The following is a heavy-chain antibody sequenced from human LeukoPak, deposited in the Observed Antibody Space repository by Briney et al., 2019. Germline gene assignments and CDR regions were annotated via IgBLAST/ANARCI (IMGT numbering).Heavy chain of an antibody. D-gene: IGHD2-15*01. CDR2: INPSGGST. Sequence: GASVKVSCKASGYTFTSYYMHWVRQAPGPGLEWMGIINPSGGSTSYAQKFQGRVTMTRDMSTSKVYMDMSSLRSEDTAVYSCARGVVVGASYYFDYWGQGTLVTVSS. CDR3: ARGVVVGASYYFDY. CDR1: GYTFTSYY. V-gene: IGHV1-46*01. J-gene: IGHJ4*02.